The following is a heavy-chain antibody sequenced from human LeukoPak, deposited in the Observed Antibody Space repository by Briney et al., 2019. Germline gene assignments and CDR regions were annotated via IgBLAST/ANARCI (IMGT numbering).Heavy chain of an antibody. Sequence: SVKVSCKASGGTFSSYAISWVRQAPGQGLEWMGGIIPIFGTANYAQKFQGRVTITADESTSTAYMELSSLRSEDTAVYYCARPADYSNYGNWFDPWGQGTLVTVSS. CDR3: ARPADYSNYGNWFDP. D-gene: IGHD4-11*01. CDR1: GGTFSSYA. J-gene: IGHJ5*02. CDR2: IIPIFGTA. V-gene: IGHV1-69*13.